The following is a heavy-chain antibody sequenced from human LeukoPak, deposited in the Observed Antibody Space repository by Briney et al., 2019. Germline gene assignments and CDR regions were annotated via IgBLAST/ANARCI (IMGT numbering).Heavy chain of an antibody. D-gene: IGHD3-10*01. CDR2: IYYTAGS. V-gene: IGHV4-39*01. CDR1: GGSVTNDNYF. CDR3: ARHYGP. Sequence: PSETLSLTCTVSGGSVTNDNYFWSWTRQPPGEGLEWIAYIYYTAGSYYNPSLESRVTISVDTSKNQFSLKLNSVTAADTAVYYCARHYGPWGQGTLVTVSS. J-gene: IGHJ5*02.